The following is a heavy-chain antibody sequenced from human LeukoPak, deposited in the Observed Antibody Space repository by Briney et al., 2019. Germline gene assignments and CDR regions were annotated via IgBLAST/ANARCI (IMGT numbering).Heavy chain of an antibody. J-gene: IGHJ4*02. CDR2: VYTTGNT. CDR1: GGSISTYY. CDR3: ARAGDYVGYFDY. V-gene: IGHV4-4*07. Sequence: SETLSLTCTVSGGSISTYYWNWIRQPAGRGLEWIGRVYTTGNTNYNPSLKSRVTVSVDTSKNQFSLQLTSVTAADTAVYYCARAGDYVGYFDYWVQGTPVTVSS. D-gene: IGHD4-17*01.